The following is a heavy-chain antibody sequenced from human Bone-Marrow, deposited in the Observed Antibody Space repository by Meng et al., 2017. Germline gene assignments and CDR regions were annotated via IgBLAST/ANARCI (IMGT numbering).Heavy chain of an antibody. CDR2: INHSGST. J-gene: IGHJ4*02. Sequence: QGQLPECGAGLLQPSATPSLTCAVYGGSCSGYYWSWIRQPPGKGLEWIGEINHSGSTNYHPSLKSRVTISVDTSKNQFSLKLSSVTTADTAVYYCARGGVRGGIDYWGQGTLVTVFS. V-gene: IGHV4-34*01. CDR3: ARGGVRGGIDY. CDR1: GGSCSGYY. D-gene: IGHD3-10*01.